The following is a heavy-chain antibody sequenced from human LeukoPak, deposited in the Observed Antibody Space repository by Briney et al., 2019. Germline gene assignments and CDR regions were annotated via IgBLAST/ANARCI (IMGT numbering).Heavy chain of an antibody. CDR3: ARVVTIFGVVIIPYYMDV. CDR1: GGPISSGDYY. CDR2: IYYSGST. V-gene: IGHV4-30-4*08. J-gene: IGHJ6*03. D-gene: IGHD3-3*01. Sequence: SQTLSLTCTVSGGPISSGDYYWSWIRQPPGKGLEWIGYIYYSGSTYYNPSLKSRVTISVDTSKNQFSLKLSSVTAADTAVYYCARVVTIFGVVIIPYYMDVWGKGTTVTVSS.